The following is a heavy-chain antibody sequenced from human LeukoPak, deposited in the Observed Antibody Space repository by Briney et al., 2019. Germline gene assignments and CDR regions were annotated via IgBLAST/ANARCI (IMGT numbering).Heavy chain of an antibody. D-gene: IGHD3-22*01. CDR1: GYTFTGYY. CDR3: ARVPRLEYYDSSGYQDY. Sequence: ASVKVSCKASGYTFTGYYMDWVRQAPGQGLEWVGWINPKSGGTNYAQKFQGRVTMTRDTSISTAYMELSRLRSDDTAVYYCARVPRLEYYDSSGYQDYWGQGTLVTVAS. V-gene: IGHV1-2*02. J-gene: IGHJ4*02. CDR2: INPKSGGT.